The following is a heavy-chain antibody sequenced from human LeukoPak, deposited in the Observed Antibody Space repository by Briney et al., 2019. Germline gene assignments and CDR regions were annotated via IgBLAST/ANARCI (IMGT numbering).Heavy chain of an antibody. D-gene: IGHD3-22*01. Sequence: GGSPRLSCVASEFRLTDYALHWVRQAPGKGLEWVAVSSHDGSDKKVADAVKGRFTISRDNSKNMVYLQMSSLTTEDTAMYYCAREGGYDSGYFADYLDPWGQGTLDTVSS. CDR3: AREGGYDSGYFADYLDP. J-gene: IGHJ5*02. CDR2: SSHDGSDK. V-gene: IGHV3-30-3*01. CDR1: EFRLTDYA.